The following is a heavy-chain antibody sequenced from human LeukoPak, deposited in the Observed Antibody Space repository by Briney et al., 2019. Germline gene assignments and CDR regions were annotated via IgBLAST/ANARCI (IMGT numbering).Heavy chain of an antibody. CDR3: TISSAGTVNYYYYYYYMDV. J-gene: IGHJ6*03. Sequence: GGSLRLSCAASGFTFSGSAMHWVRQASGKGLEWVGRIRSKANSYATAYAASVKGRFTISRDDSKNTAYLQMNSLKTEDTAVYYCTISSAGTVNYYYYYYYMDVWGKGTTVTVSS. D-gene: IGHD6-19*01. CDR1: GFTFSGSA. V-gene: IGHV3-73*01. CDR2: IRSKANSYAT.